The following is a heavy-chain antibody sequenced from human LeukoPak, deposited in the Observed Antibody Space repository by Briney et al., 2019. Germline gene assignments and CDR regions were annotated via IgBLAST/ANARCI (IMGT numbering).Heavy chain of an antibody. V-gene: IGHV3-23*01. CDR2: ISGSGGST. CDR3: AKSGYSSGGFLDY. D-gene: IGHD6-19*01. Sequence: GGSLRLSCAASGFTFSSYVMNWVRQAPGKGLEWVSDISGSGGSTYYADSVNGRFSISRDNSKNTLYLQMNSLRAEDTAVYYCAKSGYSSGGFLDYWGQGTLVTVSS. J-gene: IGHJ4*02. CDR1: GFTFSSYV.